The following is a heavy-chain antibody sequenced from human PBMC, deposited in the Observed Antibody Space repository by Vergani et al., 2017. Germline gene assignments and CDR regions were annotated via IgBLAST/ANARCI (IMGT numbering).Heavy chain of an antibody. V-gene: IGHV3-9*01. CDR2: ISWNSGSI. Sequence: EVDLVESGGGLVQPGRSLRLSCAASGFTFDDYAMHWVRQAPGKGLEWVSGISWNSGSIGYADSVKGRFTISRDNAKSSLYLQMNSLRVADTAVYYCARGHPVGSYWGQGTLVTVSS. J-gene: IGHJ4*02. D-gene: IGHD1-26*01. CDR1: GFTFDDYA. CDR3: ARGHPVGSY.